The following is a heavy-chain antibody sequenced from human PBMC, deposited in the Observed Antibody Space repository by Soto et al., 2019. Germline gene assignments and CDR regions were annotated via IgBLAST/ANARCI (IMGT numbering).Heavy chain of an antibody. CDR1: GGSISSGGYY. Sequence: PSETLSLTCTVSGGSISSGGYYWSWIRQHPGKGLEWIGYIYYSGSTYYNPSLKSRVTISVDTSKNQFSLKLSSVTAADTAVYYCARDRRLESFDYWGQGTLVTVSS. D-gene: IGHD3-3*01. V-gene: IGHV4-31*03. CDR3: ARDRRLESFDY. J-gene: IGHJ4*02. CDR2: IYYSGST.